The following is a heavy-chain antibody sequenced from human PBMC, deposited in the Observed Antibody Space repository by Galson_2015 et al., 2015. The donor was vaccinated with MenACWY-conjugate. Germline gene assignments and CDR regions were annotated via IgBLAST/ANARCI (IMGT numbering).Heavy chain of an antibody. D-gene: IGHD2-21*02. Sequence: SLRLSCAASGFTFSSYSMNWVRQAPGKGLEWVSSIGSSSSYIYYADSVKGRFTTSRDNAKNSLYLQMNSLRAEDTAVYYCARGGAYCGGDCSDGFDYWGQGTLVTVSS. CDR2: IGSSSSYI. J-gene: IGHJ4*02. CDR1: GFTFSSYS. V-gene: IGHV3-21*01. CDR3: ARGGAYCGGDCSDGFDY.